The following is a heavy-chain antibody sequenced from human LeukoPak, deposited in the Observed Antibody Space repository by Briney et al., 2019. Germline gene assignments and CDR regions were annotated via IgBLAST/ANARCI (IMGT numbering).Heavy chain of an antibody. CDR2: ISSSSSYI. J-gene: IGHJ4*02. V-gene: IGHV3-21*01. CDR3: AREGNFWSGPDY. Sequence: GGSLRLSCAASGFTFSSYAMSWVRQAPGKGLEWVSSISSSSSYIYYADSVKGRFTISRDNAKNSLYLQMNSLRAEDTAVYYCAREGNFWSGPDYWGQGTLVTVSS. CDR1: GFTFSSYA. D-gene: IGHD3-3*01.